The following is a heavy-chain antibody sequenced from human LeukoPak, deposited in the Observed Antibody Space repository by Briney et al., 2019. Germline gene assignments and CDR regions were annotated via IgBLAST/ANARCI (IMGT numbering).Heavy chain of an antibody. D-gene: IGHD3-22*01. J-gene: IGHJ4*02. Sequence: SETLSLTCTVSGGSISSYYWSWIRQPAGKGLEWIGRIHTSGSTNYSPSLKSRVTMSVDTSKNQFSLKLSSVTAADTAVYYCAXXXXYYDSSARYFDYWGQGTLVTVSS. CDR2: IHTSGST. V-gene: IGHV4-4*07. CDR1: GGSISSYY. CDR3: AXXXXYYDSSARYFDY.